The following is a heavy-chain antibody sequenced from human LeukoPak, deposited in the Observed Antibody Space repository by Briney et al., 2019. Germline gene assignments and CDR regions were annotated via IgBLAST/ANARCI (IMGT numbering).Heavy chain of an antibody. D-gene: IGHD2-2*01. CDR1: GFTFSSYD. CDR2: ITLSGANT. Sequence: PGGSLRLSCAASGFTFSSYDMSWVRQAPGKGLEWVSSITLSGANTFYADSVMGRFTISRDNSKNTLYLQMNSLSAEDTAVYYCAKRGNPAEGHHYLDVWGEGTPVSVSS. J-gene: IGHJ6*03. V-gene: IGHV3-23*01. CDR3: AKRGNPAEGHHYLDV.